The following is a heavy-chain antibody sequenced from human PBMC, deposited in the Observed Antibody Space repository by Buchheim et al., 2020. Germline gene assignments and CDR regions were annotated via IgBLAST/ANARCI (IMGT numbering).Heavy chain of an antibody. J-gene: IGHJ4*02. CDR3: ASPFTSSYDFDY. V-gene: IGHV4-39*01. D-gene: IGHD3-16*01. CDR2: IYHDGSS. CDR1: GGSISRTIYY. Sequence: QLQLQESGPGLVKPSETLSLTCSVSGGSISRTIYYWGWIRQPPGKGLEWIGSIYHDGSSYYNPSLKSRVTLSADKAKNQFPLKLSSVTAADTAVYYCASPFTSSYDFDYWGQGTL.